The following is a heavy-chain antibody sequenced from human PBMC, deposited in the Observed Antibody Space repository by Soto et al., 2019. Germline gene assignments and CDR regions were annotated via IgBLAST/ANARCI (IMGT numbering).Heavy chain of an antibody. CDR3: ARYRREAVAGYTLDN. J-gene: IGHJ4*02. Sequence: SETLSLTCTVSGGSISSNYWTWIRQPPGKGLEWIGYVYNSGSTNYNPSLKSRVTISGDTSKSQFSLKVNSMTAADTAVYYCARYRREAVAGYTLDNWGQGILVTVS. CDR1: GGSISSNY. V-gene: IGHV4-59*01. D-gene: IGHD6-13*01. CDR2: VYNSGST.